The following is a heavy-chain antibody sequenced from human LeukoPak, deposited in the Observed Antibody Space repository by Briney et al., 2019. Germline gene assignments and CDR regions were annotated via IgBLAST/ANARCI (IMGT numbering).Heavy chain of an antibody. CDR3: ARGDIVEERAPPSGFAP. CDR2: INAGNGNT. CDR1: GYTFTSYA. Sequence: ASVKVSCKASGYTFTSYAMHWVRQAPGQRLEWMGWINAGNGNTKYSQKFQGRVTITRDTSASTAYMELSSLRSEDTAVYYCARGDIVEERAPPSGFAPWGQGNQVTVSP. J-gene: IGHJ5*02. D-gene: IGHD2-21*01. V-gene: IGHV1-3*01.